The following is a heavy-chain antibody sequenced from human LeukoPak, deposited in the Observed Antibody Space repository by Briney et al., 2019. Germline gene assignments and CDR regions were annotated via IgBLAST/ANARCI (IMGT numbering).Heavy chain of an antibody. CDR2: INPNSGGT. J-gene: IGHJ1*01. V-gene: IGHV1-2*04. D-gene: IGHD2-21*02. Sequence: ASVKVSCKASGYTFTGYYMHWVRQAPGQGLEWMGWINPNSGGTNYAQKFQGWVTMTRDTSISTAYMELSRLRSDDTAVYYRARADCGGDCYLFQHWGQGTLVTVSS. CDR1: GYTFTGYY. CDR3: ARADCGGDCYLFQH.